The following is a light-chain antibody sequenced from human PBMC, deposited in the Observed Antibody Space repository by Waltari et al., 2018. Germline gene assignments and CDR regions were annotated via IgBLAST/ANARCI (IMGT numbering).Light chain of an antibody. CDR1: RSDVGNYNF. J-gene: IGLJ3*02. V-gene: IGLV2-23*01. CDR2: EGS. CDR3: CSYAGSRTPWV. Sequence: QSVLTQPASVSGSPGQSITISCTGSRSDVGNYNFVSWYQQHPDEAPKLVIYEGSKRPSGISIRFSGSKSGNTASLTISRLQVEDEADYFCCSYAGSRTPWVFGGGTRVTVL.